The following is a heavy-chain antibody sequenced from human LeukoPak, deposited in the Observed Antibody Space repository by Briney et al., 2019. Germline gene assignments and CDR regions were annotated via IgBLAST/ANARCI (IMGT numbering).Heavy chain of an antibody. CDR1: GFTFSSYS. J-gene: IGHJ4*02. Sequence: PGGSLRLSCAASGFTFSSYSMNWVRQAPGKGLEWVSSISSSSSYIYYADSVKGRFTISRDNAKNSLYLQMNSLRAEDTAVYYCARAVATQGGLDYWGQGTLVTASS. D-gene: IGHD6-19*01. CDR2: ISSSSSYI. V-gene: IGHV3-21*01. CDR3: ARAVATQGGLDY.